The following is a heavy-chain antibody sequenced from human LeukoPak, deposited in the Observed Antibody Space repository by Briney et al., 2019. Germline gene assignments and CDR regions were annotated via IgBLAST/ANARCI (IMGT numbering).Heavy chain of an antibody. CDR1: GFTFDNYR. CDR2: ISGSGGST. V-gene: IGHV3-23*01. J-gene: IGHJ4*02. Sequence: PGGSLRLSCAASGFTFDNYRMSWVRQAPGKGLEWVSAISGSGGSTYYADSVKGRFTIYRDNSKNTLYLQMNSLRAEDTAVYYCAKNDYGDYAVWGQGTLVTVSS. CDR3: AKNDYGDYAV. D-gene: IGHD4-17*01.